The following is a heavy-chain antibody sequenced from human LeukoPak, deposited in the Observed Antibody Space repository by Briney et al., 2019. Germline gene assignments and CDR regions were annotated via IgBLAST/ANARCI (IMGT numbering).Heavy chain of an antibody. CDR1: GFTFNSYA. D-gene: IGHD5-12*01. CDR2: ISYDGSNK. Sequence: GRSLRLSCAASGFTFNSYAIHWVRQAPGKGLEWVAVISYDGSNKYYADSVKGRFTISRDNSKNTLYLQLDSLRPEDTAVYYCARDQLAYSGYDTLFDYWGQGTLVTVSS. CDR3: ARDQLAYSGYDTLFDY. V-gene: IGHV3-30*04. J-gene: IGHJ4*02.